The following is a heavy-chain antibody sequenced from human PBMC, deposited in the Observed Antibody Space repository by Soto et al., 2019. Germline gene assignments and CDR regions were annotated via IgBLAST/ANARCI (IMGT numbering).Heavy chain of an antibody. CDR2: IYYSGST. V-gene: IGHV4-31*03. Sequence: QVQLQESGPGLVKPSQTLSLTCTVSGGSISSGGYYWSWIRQHPGKGLEWIGYIYYSGSTYYNPSLKSRVTISVDTSKNQFSLKLSSVTAADTAVYYCARELAVQRVVAAQSRPGPNWFDPWGQGTLVTVSS. D-gene: IGHD2-15*01. CDR1: GGSISSGGYY. J-gene: IGHJ5*02. CDR3: ARELAVQRVVAAQSRPGPNWFDP.